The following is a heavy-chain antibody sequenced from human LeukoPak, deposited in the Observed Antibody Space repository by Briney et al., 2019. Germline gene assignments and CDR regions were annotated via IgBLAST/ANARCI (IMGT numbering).Heavy chain of an antibody. CDR1: GFTFSSYA. CDR2: ISGSGGST. V-gene: IGHV3-23*01. Sequence: GGSLRLSCAASGFTFSSYAMSWVRQAPGKGLEWVSVISGSGGSTYYADSVKGRFTISRDNSKNTLYLQMNSLRAEDTAVYYCASRVRLVVSLAAAGPFDYWGQGTLVTVSS. CDR3: ASRVRLVVSLAAAGPFDY. J-gene: IGHJ4*02. D-gene: IGHD6-13*01.